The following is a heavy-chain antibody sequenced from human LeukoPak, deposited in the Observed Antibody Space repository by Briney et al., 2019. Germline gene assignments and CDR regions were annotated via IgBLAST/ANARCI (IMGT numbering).Heavy chain of an antibody. Sequence: GGSLRLSCAASGFTVSSNYMSWVRQAPGKGLEWISTISGSGDSTYYADSVKGRFTISRDNSKNTLHLQTNSLRAEDTAVYYCAKGGAGYCSSTSCLYYFDSWGQGTLVTVSS. J-gene: IGHJ4*02. CDR3: AKGGAGYCSSTSCLYYFDS. V-gene: IGHV3-23*01. CDR2: ISGSGDST. D-gene: IGHD2-2*01. CDR1: GFTVSSNY.